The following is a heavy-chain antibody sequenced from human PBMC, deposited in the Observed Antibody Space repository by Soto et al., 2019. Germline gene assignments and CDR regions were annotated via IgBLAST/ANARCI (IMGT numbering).Heavy chain of an antibody. Sequence: QVQLVQSGAEVKKPGASVKVSCKSSGYTFTSYGISWVRQAPGQGLEWMGWISAYNGNTNYAQKLQGRVTMTTDTSTSTAYMELRSLRSDDTAVYYCARSSIRGWLEGWGYDYWSQGTLVTVSS. D-gene: IGHD6-19*01. V-gene: IGHV1-18*01. CDR1: GYTFTSYG. CDR3: ARSSIRGWLEGWGYDY. J-gene: IGHJ4*02. CDR2: ISAYNGNT.